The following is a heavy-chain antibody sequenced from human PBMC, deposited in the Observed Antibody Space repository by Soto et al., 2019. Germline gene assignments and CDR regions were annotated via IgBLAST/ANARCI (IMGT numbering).Heavy chain of an antibody. CDR3: TRRGYCSGGSCPLGFDY. V-gene: IGHV1-46*03. CDR1: GNTFTTYF. CDR2: INPRDGAI. D-gene: IGHD2-15*01. J-gene: IGHJ4*02. Sequence: QVQLVQSGAEVTKPGASVKVSCKASGNTFTTYFVHWVRQAPGQGLDWMGVINPRDGAISYAQRFQGRVTMTRDTSTSTVYRELSSLRSEDTAMYYCTRRGYCSGGSCPLGFDYWGQGTLVTVSS.